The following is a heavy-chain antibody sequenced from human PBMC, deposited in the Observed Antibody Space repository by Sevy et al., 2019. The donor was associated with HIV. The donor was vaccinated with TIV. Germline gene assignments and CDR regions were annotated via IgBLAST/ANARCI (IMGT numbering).Heavy chain of an antibody. CDR2: IGYDGTDK. Sequence: GESLKISCTASGFTFSYYGMHWVRQTPGKGLEWVAFIGYDGTDKYYSDSVKGRFAISTDNSKNTLFLQMNSLRTEDTAIYYCAKNTASAGTGGFDYWGQGVLVTVSS. CDR1: GFTFSYYG. J-gene: IGHJ4*02. V-gene: IGHV3-30*02. CDR3: AKNTASAGTGGFDY. D-gene: IGHD6-19*01.